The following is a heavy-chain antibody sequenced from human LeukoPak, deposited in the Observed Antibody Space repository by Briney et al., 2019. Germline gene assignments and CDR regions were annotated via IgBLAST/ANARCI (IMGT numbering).Heavy chain of an antibody. J-gene: IGHJ3*02. Sequence: PGGSLRLSCAASGFTFSSYAMNWVRQAPGKGLEWVSYISTTGSSIYYADSVKGRFTISRDNAKNSLYLQMNSLRAEDTALYYCARTSGGGSDSGSYYAVERDAFDIWGQGTMVTVSS. CDR2: ISTTGSSI. D-gene: IGHD1-26*01. CDR1: GFTFSSYA. V-gene: IGHV3-48*04. CDR3: ARTSGGGSDSGSYYAVERDAFDI.